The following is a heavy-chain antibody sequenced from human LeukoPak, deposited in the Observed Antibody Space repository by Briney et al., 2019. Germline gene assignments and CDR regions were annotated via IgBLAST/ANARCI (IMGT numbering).Heavy chain of an antibody. CDR3: ARGYDWASGWYGLKDY. D-gene: IGHD6-19*01. V-gene: IGHV1-18*01. J-gene: IGHJ4*02. Sequence: ASVKVSCRASGYTFTSYGISWVRQAPGQGLEWMGWISAYNGNTNYAQRLQGRVTMTTDTSTSTAYMELRSLRSDDTAVYYCARGYDWASGWYGLKDYWGQGTLVTVSS. CDR1: GYTFTSYG. CDR2: ISAYNGNT.